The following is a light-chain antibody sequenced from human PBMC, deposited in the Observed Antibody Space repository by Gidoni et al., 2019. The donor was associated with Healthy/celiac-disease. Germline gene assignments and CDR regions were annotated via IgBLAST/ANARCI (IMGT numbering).Light chain of an antibody. V-gene: IGKV3-20*01. CDR1: LSVSSSY. CDR3: QQYGSSPRYT. J-gene: IGKJ2*01. Sequence: EIVFTQSPGTLSLSPGERATLSCRASLSVSSSYLAWYQQKPGQAPRLLIYGASSRATGIPDRFSGSGSGTDFTLTISRLEPEDFAVYYCQQYGSSPRYTFGQGTKLEIK. CDR2: GAS.